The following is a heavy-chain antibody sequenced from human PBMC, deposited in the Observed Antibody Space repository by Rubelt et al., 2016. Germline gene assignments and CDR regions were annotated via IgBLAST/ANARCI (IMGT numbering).Heavy chain of an antibody. CDR3: VRGMGTASARWFDP. CDR2: FKPSGGDT. J-gene: IGHJ5*02. V-gene: IGHV1-46*01. CDR1: GYTITSYY. D-gene: IGHD2-21*02. Sequence: QVQLVQSGAEVKKPGASVKVSCKASGYTITSYYMHWVRQAPGQGLEWLGIFKPSGGDTDYAQKFQGRVTMTTDTSTNTVQVELSGLMSGDTALYYCVRGMGTASARWFDPWGQGTLVTVSS.